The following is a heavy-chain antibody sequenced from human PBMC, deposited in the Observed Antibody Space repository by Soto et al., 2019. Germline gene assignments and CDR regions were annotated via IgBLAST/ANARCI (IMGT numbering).Heavy chain of an antibody. Sequence: SETLSLTCTVSGDSISSGTHYWNWIRQPPGKGLEWIGEINHTGGTHYNPSLKSRVTMSVDTSKNQFSLRLSSVTAADTAIYYCATRITVFGLLIPPFDPWGQGTQVTVSS. CDR2: INHTGGT. V-gene: IGHV4-39*07. D-gene: IGHD3-3*01. CDR3: ATRITVFGLLIPPFDP. J-gene: IGHJ5*02. CDR1: GDSISSGTHY.